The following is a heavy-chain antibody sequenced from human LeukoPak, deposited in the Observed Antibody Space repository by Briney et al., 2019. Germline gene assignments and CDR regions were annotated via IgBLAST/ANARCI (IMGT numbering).Heavy chain of an antibody. Sequence: PGGSLRLSCAASGFTFSSYAMSWVRQAPGKGLEWVSAISGSGGSTYYADSVKGRFTISRDNSKNTLYLQMNSLRAEDTVVYYCATFSLYCSGGSCYFVYWGQGTLVTVSS. V-gene: IGHV3-23*01. J-gene: IGHJ4*02. D-gene: IGHD2-15*01. CDR2: ISGSGGST. CDR3: ATFSLYCSGGSCYFVY. CDR1: GFTFSSYA.